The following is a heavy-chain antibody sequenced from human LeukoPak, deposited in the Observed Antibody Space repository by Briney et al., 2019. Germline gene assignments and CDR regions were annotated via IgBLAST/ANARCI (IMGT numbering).Heavy chain of an antibody. J-gene: IGHJ4*02. CDR1: GFTFDDYA. CDR2: ISWNSGSI. CDR3: AKGLGSSSWFSFDY. D-gene: IGHD6-13*01. Sequence: GRSLRLSCAASGFTFDDYAMHWVRRAPRKGLEWVSGISWNSGSIDYADSVKGRFTISRDNAKNSLYLQMNSLRAEDMALYYCAKGLGSSSWFSFDYWGQGTLVTVSS. V-gene: IGHV3-9*03.